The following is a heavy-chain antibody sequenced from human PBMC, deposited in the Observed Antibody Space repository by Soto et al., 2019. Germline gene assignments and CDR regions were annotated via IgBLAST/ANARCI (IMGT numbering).Heavy chain of an antibody. J-gene: IGHJ5*02. CDR1: GFTFSSYS. CDR3: ARDADDVNWFDP. CDR2: ISSSSSTI. D-gene: IGHD1-1*01. V-gene: IGHV3-48*01. Sequence: EVQLVESGGGLVQHGGSLRLSCAASGFTFSSYSMNRVRQAPGKGLEWVSSISSSSSTIYYADSVKGRFTISRDNAKNSLYLQMNSLRAEDTAVYYCARDADDVNWFDPWGQGTLVTVSS.